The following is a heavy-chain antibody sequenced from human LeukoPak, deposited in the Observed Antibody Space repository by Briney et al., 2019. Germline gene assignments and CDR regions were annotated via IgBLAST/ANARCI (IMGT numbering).Heavy chain of an antibody. CDR3: ARDMTYYGSGPDGGDFDY. V-gene: IGHV3-7*01. J-gene: IGHJ4*02. Sequence: GGSLRLSCAASGFTFSSYWMSWVRQAPGKGLEWVANIKQDGSEKYYVDSVKGRFTISRDNAKNSLYLQMNSLRAEGTAVYYCARDMTYYGSGPDGGDFDYRGQGTLVTVSS. D-gene: IGHD3-10*01. CDR2: IKQDGSEK. CDR1: GFTFSSYW.